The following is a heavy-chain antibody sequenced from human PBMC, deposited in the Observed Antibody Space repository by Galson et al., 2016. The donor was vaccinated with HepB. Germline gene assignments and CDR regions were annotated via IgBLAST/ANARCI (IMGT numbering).Heavy chain of an antibody. CDR3: AKGSDDRSGYYLNWFDP. CDR1: GFTFISYA. Sequence: SLRLSCAASGFTFISYAMHWVRQAPGKGLEWVALITYDGITTYYADSVKGRFTISRDNSKNTLYLQMNSLRPEDTAVYYCAKGSDDRSGYYLNWFDPWGQGTLVTVSS. CDR2: ITYDGITT. D-gene: IGHD3-22*01. J-gene: IGHJ5*02. V-gene: IGHV3-30-3*01.